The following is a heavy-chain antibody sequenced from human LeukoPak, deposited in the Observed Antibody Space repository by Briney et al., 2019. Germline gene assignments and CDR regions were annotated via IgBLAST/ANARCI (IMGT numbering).Heavy chain of an antibody. D-gene: IGHD3-10*01. V-gene: IGHV3-48*04. Sequence: GGSLRLSCAASGFTFSSYSMNWVRQAPGKGLEWVSYISSSSSTIYYADSVKGRFTISRDNAKNSLYLQMNSLRAEDTAVYYCARDRDYGMDVWGQGTTVTVSS. CDR3: ARDRDYGMDV. CDR2: ISSSSSTI. CDR1: GFTFSSYS. J-gene: IGHJ6*02.